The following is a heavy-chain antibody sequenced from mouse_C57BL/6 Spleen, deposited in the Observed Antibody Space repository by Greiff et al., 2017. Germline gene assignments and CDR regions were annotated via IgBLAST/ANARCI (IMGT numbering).Heavy chain of an antibody. D-gene: IGHD2-4*01. Sequence: QVQLQQPGAELVRPGSSVKLSCKASGYTFTSYWMHWVKQRPIQGLEWIGNIYPADSDTHYNQKFKDKATLTVDKSSSTAYMQLSSLTSESSAVYYCARSYYDCDDAIDDWGQGTSVTVSS. CDR3: ARSYYDCDDAIDD. CDR2: IYPADSDT. J-gene: IGHJ4*01. CDR1: GYTFTSYW. V-gene: IGHV1-52*01.